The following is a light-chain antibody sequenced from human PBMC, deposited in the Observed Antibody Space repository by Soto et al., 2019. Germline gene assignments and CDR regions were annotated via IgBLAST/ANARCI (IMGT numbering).Light chain of an antibody. V-gene: IGLV1-44*01. CDR1: NPNIGRND. CDR3: AAWDDTLRARV. CDR2: SND. J-gene: IGLJ2*01. Sequence: QSVLAQPPSASGTPGQRVTISCSGSNPNIGRNDVTWYQQVPGTAPQCLIYSNDQRPSGVPDRISGSRSGTSASLAISGLQSGDEAEYYCAAWDDTLRARVFGGGTQLTVL.